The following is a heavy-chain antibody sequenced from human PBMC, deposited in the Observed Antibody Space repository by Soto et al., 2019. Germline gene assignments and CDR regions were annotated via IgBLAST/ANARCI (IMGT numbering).Heavy chain of an antibody. D-gene: IGHD4-4*01. Sequence: QVQVLQSGAEVKKPGASVKVSCKASEYTFTSYTMHWVRQAPGQRLEWMGWINGGNGNTKYSQKFQGRVTITRDTSASTAYMERSSLTSDDTTVYYFEIELQGLYFIDYWGQGTLVTVSS. V-gene: IGHV1-3*01. CDR3: EIELQGLYFIDY. J-gene: IGHJ4*02. CDR1: EYTFTSYT. CDR2: INGGNGNT.